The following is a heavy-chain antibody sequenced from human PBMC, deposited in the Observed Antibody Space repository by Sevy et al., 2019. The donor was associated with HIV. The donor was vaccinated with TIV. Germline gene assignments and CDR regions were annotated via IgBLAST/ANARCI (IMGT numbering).Heavy chain of an antibody. CDR2: ISAYNGNT. Sequence: ASVKVSCKASGYTFTSYGISWVRQAPGQGLEWMGWISAYNGNTNYAQKLQGRVTMTTDTSMSTAYMELRSLRSDDTAVYYCARDIGYCSGGSCYSDYWGQGTLVTVSS. J-gene: IGHJ4*02. D-gene: IGHD2-15*01. CDR3: ARDIGYCSGGSCYSDY. V-gene: IGHV1-18*01. CDR1: GYTFTSYG.